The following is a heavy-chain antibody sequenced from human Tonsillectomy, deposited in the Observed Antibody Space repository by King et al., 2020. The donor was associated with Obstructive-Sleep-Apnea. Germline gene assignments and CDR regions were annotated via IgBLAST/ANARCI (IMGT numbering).Heavy chain of an antibody. CDR1: GYTFTAYY. Sequence: VQLVESGAEVKKPGASVKVSCKASGYTFTAYYIHWVRQAPGQGLEWVGWINPKSGGTTYAQKFQGRVTMTSDTSISTAYMELSRLRSDDTAVYYCARECVAAAANSGPTYNWFDPWGQGTLVTVSS. V-gene: IGHV1-2*02. J-gene: IGHJ5*02. CDR3: ARECVAAAANSGPTYNWFDP. D-gene: IGHD6-13*01. CDR2: INPKSGGT.